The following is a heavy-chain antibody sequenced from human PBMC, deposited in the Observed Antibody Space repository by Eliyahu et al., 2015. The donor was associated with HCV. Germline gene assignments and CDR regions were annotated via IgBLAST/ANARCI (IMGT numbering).Heavy chain of an antibody. J-gene: IGHJ3*01. CDR2: VYYSGTT. CDR1: GGSISNPSYY. D-gene: IGHD3-10*01. V-gene: IGHV4-39*01. CDR3: AGLFGSRRQRGYGFYF. Sequence: TVSGGSISNPSYYWGWIRQPPGKGQEWIGSVYYSGTTHYKSSLKSRATVSIDTPNNQFSLRLTSVTAADTALYFCAGLFGSRRQRGYGFYFLGQGRMVSVSS.